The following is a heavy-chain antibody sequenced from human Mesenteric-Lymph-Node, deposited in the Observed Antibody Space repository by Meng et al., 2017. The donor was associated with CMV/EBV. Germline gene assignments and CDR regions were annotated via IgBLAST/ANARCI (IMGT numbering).Heavy chain of an antibody. J-gene: IGHJ4*02. CDR3: ARHQRWLKSEGGFNY. CDR2: INHSGST. Sequence: QGQVQQGGSGLLKPSETLSLTCAVYGGSFSGYYWSWIRQPPGKGLEWIGEINHSGSTNYNPSLKSRVTISVDTSKNQFSLKLSSVTAADTAVYYCARHQRWLKSEGGFNYWGQGTLVTVSS. D-gene: IGHD4-23*01. CDR1: GGSFSGYY. V-gene: IGHV4-34*01.